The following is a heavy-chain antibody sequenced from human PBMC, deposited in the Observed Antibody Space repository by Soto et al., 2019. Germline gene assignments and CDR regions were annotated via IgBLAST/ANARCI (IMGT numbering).Heavy chain of an antibody. Sequence: QVQLVESGGGVVQPGRSLRLSCAASGFTFSRYGMHWVRQAPGKGLEWVALISFDGTSKNYADSVKGRFIISRDNSKNSLYLQMNSLRAEDTAVYYCAKGSQRWLQFPDFDYWGQGTLVTVSS. J-gene: IGHJ4*02. V-gene: IGHV3-30*18. CDR3: AKGSQRWLQFPDFDY. CDR2: ISFDGTSK. CDR1: GFTFSRYG. D-gene: IGHD5-12*01.